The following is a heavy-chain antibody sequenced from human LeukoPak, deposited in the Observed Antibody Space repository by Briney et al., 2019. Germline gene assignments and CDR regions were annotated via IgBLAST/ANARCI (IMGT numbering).Heavy chain of an antibody. D-gene: IGHD3-22*01. CDR2: IKSDGST. Sequence: GGSLRLSCAAAGFTFSSYWMHWVRHAPGKGLVWVSRIKSDGSTNYADSVKGRFTISRDNAKNTVSLQMNSLRAEDTGVYYCARAPSEIGGYYPEYFRHWGQGTLVTVSS. J-gene: IGHJ1*01. CDR3: ARAPSEIGGYYPEYFRH. CDR1: GFTFSSYW. V-gene: IGHV3-74*01.